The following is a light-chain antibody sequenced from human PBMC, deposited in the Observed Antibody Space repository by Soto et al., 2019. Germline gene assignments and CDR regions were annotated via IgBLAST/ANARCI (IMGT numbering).Light chain of an antibody. CDR1: QRVSRN. CDR3: QQYNNWSTWM. Sequence: EIVMTQSPATLSVSPGERATLSCRASQRVSRNLAWYQQKPGQAPRLLIYDASTRATGIPDRFSGSGSETDFTLTISSLQSEDYAIYYCQQYNNWSTWMFCKWTKVDIK. CDR2: DAS. J-gene: IGKJ1*01. V-gene: IGKV3-15*01.